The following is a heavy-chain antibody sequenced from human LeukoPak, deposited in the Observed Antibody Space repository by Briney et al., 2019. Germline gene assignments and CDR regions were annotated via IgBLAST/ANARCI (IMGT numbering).Heavy chain of an antibody. D-gene: IGHD3-10*01. V-gene: IGHV3-48*03. CDR2: ISSSGSNK. J-gene: IGHJ4*02. CDR3: ARGWGE. Sequence: GGSLRLSCAASGFTFSSYEMNWVRQAPGKGLEWVSCISSSGSNKYYADSVKGRFTISRDNAKKSLYLQMNSLRAEDTAVYYCARGWGEWGQGTLVTVSS. CDR1: GFTFSSYE.